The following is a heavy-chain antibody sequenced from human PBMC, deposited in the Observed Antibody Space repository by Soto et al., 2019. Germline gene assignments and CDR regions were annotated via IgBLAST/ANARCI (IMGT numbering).Heavy chain of an antibody. D-gene: IGHD3-10*01. J-gene: IGHJ4*02. CDR3: VHAIKGSGSYYKGYYFDY. CDR2: IYWDDDK. CDR1: GFTLNTSGVR. Sequence: QITLEEFGPTLVKPTQTLTLTCTFSGFTLNTSGVRVDWIRQPPGKALEWLALIYWDDDKRYSPSLKSRLTITKDTSNTQVVLTMTNMDPGDTATYYCVHAIKGSGSYYKGYYFDYWGQGTLVTVSS. V-gene: IGHV2-5*02.